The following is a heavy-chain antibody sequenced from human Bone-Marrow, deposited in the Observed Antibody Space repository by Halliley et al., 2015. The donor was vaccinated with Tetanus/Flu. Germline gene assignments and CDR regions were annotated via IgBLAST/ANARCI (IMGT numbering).Heavy chain of an antibody. V-gene: IGHV4-59*02. Sequence: LRLSCTVSGGSVSAYSWSWIRQPPGKGLEWIGSISDSGSTDYNPTLKSRATFSVDTSKNQLSLRLRSVTAADTAVYYCATERGNDDFSIWFDPWGQGTLVTVSS. CDR2: ISDSGST. CDR1: GGSVSAYS. D-gene: IGHD4-4*01. J-gene: IGHJ5*02. CDR3: ATERGNDDFSIWFDP.